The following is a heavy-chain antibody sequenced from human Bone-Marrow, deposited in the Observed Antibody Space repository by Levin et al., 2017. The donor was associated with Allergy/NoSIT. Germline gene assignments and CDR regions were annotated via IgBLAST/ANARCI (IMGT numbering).Heavy chain of an antibody. CDR1: GGSFSGYY. CDR2: INHSGST. CDR3: ARGRGRVNYSDY. V-gene: IGHV4-34*01. D-gene: IGHD2-15*01. Sequence: SETLSLTCAVYGGSFSGYYWSWIRQPPGKGLEWIGEINHSGSTNYNPSLKSRVTISVDTSKNQFSLKLSSVTAADTAVYYCARGRGRVNYSDYWGQGTLVTVSS. J-gene: IGHJ4*02.